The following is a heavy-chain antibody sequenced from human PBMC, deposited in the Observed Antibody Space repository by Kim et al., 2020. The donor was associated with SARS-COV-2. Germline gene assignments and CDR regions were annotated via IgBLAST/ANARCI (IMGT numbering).Heavy chain of an antibody. D-gene: IGHD1-20*01. CDR3: ARGRYNSDY. Sequence: GGSLRLSCAASGFTFSDYYMSWIRQAPGKGLEWVSYMSSSSTYTNYADSVKGRFTISRDNAKNSLYLQMNILRVEDTAVYYCARGRYNSDYWGQGNLVTV. V-gene: IGHV3-11*05. J-gene: IGHJ4*02. CDR2: MSSSSTYT. CDR1: GFTFSDYY.